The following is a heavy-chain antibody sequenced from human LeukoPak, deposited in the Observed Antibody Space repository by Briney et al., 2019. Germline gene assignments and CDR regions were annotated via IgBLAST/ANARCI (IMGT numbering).Heavy chain of an antibody. CDR2: INHSGST. CDR1: GGSFSGYY. V-gene: IGHV4-34*01. Sequence: SETLSLTCAVYGGSFSGYYWSWIRQPPGKGLEWIGEINHSGSTNYNPSLKSRVTISVDTSKNQFSLKLSSVTAADTAVYYCASSPPTYYYDSSGYDSAFDIWGQGTMVTVSS. CDR3: ASSPPTYYYDSSGYDSAFDI. D-gene: IGHD3-22*01. J-gene: IGHJ3*02.